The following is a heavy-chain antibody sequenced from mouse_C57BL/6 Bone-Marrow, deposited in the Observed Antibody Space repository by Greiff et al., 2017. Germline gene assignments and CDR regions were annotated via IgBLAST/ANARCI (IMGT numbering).Heavy chain of an antibody. V-gene: IGHV14-4*01. CDR3: TTVVATKSFAY. CDR2: IDPENGDT. CDR1: GFNIKDDY. Sequence: EVQLQQSGAELVRPGASVKLSCTASGFNIKDDYMHWVKQRPEQGLEWIGWIDPENGDTEYASKFQGKATITADTSSNTAYLQLSSLTSEDTAVYYCTTVVATKSFAYWGQGTLVTVSA. J-gene: IGHJ3*01. D-gene: IGHD1-1*01.